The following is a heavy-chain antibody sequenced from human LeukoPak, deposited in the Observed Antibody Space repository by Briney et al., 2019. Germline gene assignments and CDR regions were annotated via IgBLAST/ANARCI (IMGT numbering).Heavy chain of an antibody. CDR1: GGSISSYY. CDR3: ARASSGWYGEYFQH. J-gene: IGHJ1*01. Sequence: SETLSLTCTVSGGSISSYYWSWIRQPPGKGLEWIGYIYYSGSTNYNPSLESRVAISVDTSKNQFSLKLSSVTAADTAVYYCARASSGWYGEYFQHWGQGTLVTVSS. D-gene: IGHD6-19*01. V-gene: IGHV4-59*01. CDR2: IYYSGST.